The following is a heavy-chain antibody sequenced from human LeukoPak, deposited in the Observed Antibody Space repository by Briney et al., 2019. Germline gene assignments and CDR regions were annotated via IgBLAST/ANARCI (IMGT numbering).Heavy chain of an antibody. CDR2: ISYDGSNK. V-gene: IGHV3-30*18. Sequence: GGSLRLSCAASGFTFSSYGMHWVRQAPGKGLEWVAVISYDGSNKYYADSVKGRFTISRDNSKNTLYLQMNSLRADDTAVYYCAKNFRSFDWYYWGQGTLVTVSS. J-gene: IGHJ4*02. CDR1: GFTFSSYG. D-gene: IGHD3-9*01. CDR3: AKNFRSFDWYY.